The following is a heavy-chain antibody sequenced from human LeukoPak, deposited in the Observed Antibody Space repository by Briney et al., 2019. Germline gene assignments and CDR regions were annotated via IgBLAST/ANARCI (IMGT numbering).Heavy chain of an antibody. CDR3: ARERIGYCSRTSCHLERYYYYMDV. Sequence: GGSLRLSCTVSGFTASSNSMSWVRQAPGKGLEWVSFIYTTGRTHNSDSVKGRFTISRDSYKHTLYLQMNSLRAGDTAVYYCARERIGYCSRTSCHLERYYYYMDVWGKGTTVTVSS. V-gene: IGHV3-53*01. CDR2: IYTTGRT. J-gene: IGHJ6*03. D-gene: IGHD2-2*01. CDR1: GFTASSNS.